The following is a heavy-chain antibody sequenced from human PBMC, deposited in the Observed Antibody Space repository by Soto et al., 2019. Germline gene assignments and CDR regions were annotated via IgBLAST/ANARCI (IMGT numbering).Heavy chain of an antibody. CDR1: GGSISSSNW. J-gene: IGHJ5*02. CDR3: ARDPGEERGYCISTSCPRWFDP. CDR2: IYHSGST. D-gene: IGHD2-2*01. V-gene: IGHV4-4*02. Sequence: PSETLSLTCAVSGGSISSSNWWSWVRQPPGKGLEWIGEIYHSGSTNYNPSLKSRVTISVDKSKNQFSLKLSSVTAADTAVYYCARDPGEERGYCISTSCPRWFDPWGQGTLVTVSS.